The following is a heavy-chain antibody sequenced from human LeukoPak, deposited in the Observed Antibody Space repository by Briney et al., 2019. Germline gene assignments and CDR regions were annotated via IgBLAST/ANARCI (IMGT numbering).Heavy chain of an antibody. V-gene: IGHV1-69*05. D-gene: IGHD4-17*01. CDR1: GGTFSSYA. Sequence: ASVKVSCKASGGTFSSYAISWVRQAPGQGLEWMGRIIPIFATANYAQKFQGRVTITTDESTSTAYMELSSLRSEDTAVYYCARDQSGYYGDYVYFDYWGQGTLVTVSS. CDR2: IIPIFATA. CDR3: ARDQSGYYGDYVYFDY. J-gene: IGHJ4*02.